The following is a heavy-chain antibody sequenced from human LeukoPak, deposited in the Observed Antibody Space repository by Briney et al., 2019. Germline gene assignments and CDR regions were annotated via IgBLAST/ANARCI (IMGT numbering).Heavy chain of an antibody. Sequence: QTGGSLRLSCAASGFTFRSYAMSWVRQAPGKGLEWVSAISGSGDSTYYADSVKGRFTISRDNSKNTLYLQMSSLRVEDTAVYYCAKDLLTILSLDIWGQGTMVTVSS. V-gene: IGHV3-23*01. CDR1: GFTFRSYA. D-gene: IGHD3-9*01. CDR2: ISGSGDST. CDR3: AKDLLTILSLDI. J-gene: IGHJ3*02.